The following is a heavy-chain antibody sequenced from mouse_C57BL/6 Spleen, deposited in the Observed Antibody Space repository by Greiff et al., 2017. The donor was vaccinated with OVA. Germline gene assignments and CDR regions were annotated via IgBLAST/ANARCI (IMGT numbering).Heavy chain of an antibody. D-gene: IGHD1-1*01. CDR1: GYAFSSSW. CDR2: IYPGDGDT. V-gene: IGHV1-82*01. J-gene: IGHJ3*01. Sequence: VQLQQSGPELVKPGASVKISCKASGYAFSSSWMNWVKQRPGKGLEWIGRIYPGDGDTNYNGKFKGKATLTADKSSSTAYMQLSSLTSEDSAVYFCARCDYYGSSGFAYWGQGTLVTVSA. CDR3: ARCDYYGSSGFAY.